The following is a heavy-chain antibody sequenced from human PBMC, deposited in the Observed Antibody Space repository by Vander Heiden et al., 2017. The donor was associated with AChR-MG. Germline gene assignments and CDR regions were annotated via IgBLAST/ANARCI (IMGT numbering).Heavy chain of an antibody. CDR3: ARADSGSYYLAFGY. D-gene: IGHD1-26*01. CDR2: IYYSGST. Sequence: QVQLQESGPGLVKPSETLSLTCTVPGGSISSYYWSWIRQPPGKGLEWIGYIYYSGSTNYNPSLKSRVTISVDTSKNQFSLKLSSVTAADTAVYYCARADSGSYYLAFGYWGQGTLVTVSS. CDR1: GGSISSYY. V-gene: IGHV4-59*01. J-gene: IGHJ4*02.